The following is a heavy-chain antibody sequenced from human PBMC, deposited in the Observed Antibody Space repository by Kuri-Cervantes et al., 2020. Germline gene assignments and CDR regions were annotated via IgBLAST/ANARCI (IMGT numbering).Heavy chain of an antibody. CDR1: GFTSSSYG. V-gene: IGHV3-7*01. Sequence: GESLKISCAASGFTSSSYGMHWVRQAPGKGLEWVANIDQDGTEKDYVDSVKGRFTISRDNAKNSLFLQMHSLRVEDTAIYYCARLRGGYDFDYWGQGTLVTVSS. D-gene: IGHD3-22*01. J-gene: IGHJ4*02. CDR2: IDQDGTEK. CDR3: ARLRGGYDFDY.